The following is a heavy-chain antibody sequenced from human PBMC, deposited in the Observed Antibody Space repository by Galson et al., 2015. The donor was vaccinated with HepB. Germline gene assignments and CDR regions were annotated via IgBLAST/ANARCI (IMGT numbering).Heavy chain of an antibody. CDR3: AKDSGSGRLPIDY. Sequence: SLRLSCAASGFTFSSYSMNWVRQAPGKGLEWVSYISSSGSAIYYADSVKGRFTISRDNAENSLFLQMSSLRAEDTAVYYCAKDSGSGRLPIDYWGQGTLVTVSS. V-gene: IGHV3-48*04. CDR1: GFTFSSYS. D-gene: IGHD1-26*01. CDR2: ISSSGSAI. J-gene: IGHJ4*02.